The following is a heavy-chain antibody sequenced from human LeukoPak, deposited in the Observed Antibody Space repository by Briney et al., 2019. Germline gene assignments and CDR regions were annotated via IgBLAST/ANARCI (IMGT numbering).Heavy chain of an antibody. CDR2: IYYSGST. Sequence: SETLSLTCTVSGGSISSSSYYWGWIRQPPGKGLEWIGSIYYSGSTYYNPSLKSRVTISVDTSKNQFSLKLSSVTAADTAVYYCARRSSSWYFVGWFDPWGQGTLVTVSS. CDR3: ARRSSSWYFVGWFDP. D-gene: IGHD6-13*01. J-gene: IGHJ5*02. V-gene: IGHV4-39*01. CDR1: GGSISSSSYY.